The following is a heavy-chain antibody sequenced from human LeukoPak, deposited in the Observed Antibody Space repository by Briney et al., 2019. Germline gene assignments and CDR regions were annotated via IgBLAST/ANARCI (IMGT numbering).Heavy chain of an antibody. V-gene: IGHV4-34*01. Sequence: PSETLSLTCAVYGGSSSGYYWSCSRQPPRGGLEWIREINHSGSANYHPSLKSRVTISVDTSKNQFSLRLSSVTAADTAVYYCARGSSWYRPLDYWGQGTLVTVSS. J-gene: IGHJ4*02. CDR3: ARGSSWYRPLDY. CDR1: GGSSSGYY. D-gene: IGHD6-13*01. CDR2: INHSGSA.